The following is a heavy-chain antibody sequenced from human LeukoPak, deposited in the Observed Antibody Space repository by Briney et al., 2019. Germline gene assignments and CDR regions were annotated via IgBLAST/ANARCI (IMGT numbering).Heavy chain of an antibody. Sequence: GASVKASCTPSVYTSSSYGIGWVRQAPGQGLEWMGWISTYNGYANYAQKLQGRVTMTTETSTSTAYMELRSLRSDDTAVYYCARNSWYWYGDMVVGPKGTAVSVSS. J-gene: IGHJ6*04. D-gene: IGHD6-13*01. V-gene: IGHV1-18*01. CDR3: ARNSWYWYGDMVV. CDR1: VYTSSSYG. CDR2: ISTYNGYA.